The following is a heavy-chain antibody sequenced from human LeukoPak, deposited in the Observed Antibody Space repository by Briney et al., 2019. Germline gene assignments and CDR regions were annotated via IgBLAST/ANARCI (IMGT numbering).Heavy chain of an antibody. CDR1: GASISSSIYY. D-gene: IGHD2-8*01. CDR2: IYYSGST. J-gene: IGHJ4*02. V-gene: IGHV4-39*01. Sequence: PSETLSLTCTVSGASISSSIYYWGWIRQPPGKGLEWIGSIYYSGSTYYNPSLKSRVTISVDTSKNQLSLKLSSVTAADTAVYYCARQERYCSNGVCLKLFDYWGQGTLVTVSS. CDR3: ARQERYCSNGVCLKLFDY.